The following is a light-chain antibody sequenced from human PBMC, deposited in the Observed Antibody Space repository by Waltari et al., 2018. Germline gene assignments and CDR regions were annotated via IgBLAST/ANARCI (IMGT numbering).Light chain of an antibody. CDR2: GTS. CDR1: QSLSTN. CDR3: QQYHNWPYT. V-gene: IGKV3-15*01. Sequence: IVMTQSPLSLPVTPGEAASISCRASQSLSTNLAWYQQHPGQAPRLLIYGTSTRATGVPARFSGSRSGTEFTLIIRSLQSEDFALYYCQQYHNWPYTFGQGTKLEIK. J-gene: IGKJ2*01.